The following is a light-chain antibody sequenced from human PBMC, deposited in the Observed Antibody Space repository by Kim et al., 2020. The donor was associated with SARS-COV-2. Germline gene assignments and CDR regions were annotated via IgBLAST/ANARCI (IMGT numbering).Light chain of an antibody. CDR3: QERSNWPALT. Sequence: PGERVTLSCRTSQSVGSYLGWYQQKFGQAPRLLIYDATNRATGIPARFSGSGSGTDFTLTISSLEPEDSAVYYCQERSNWPALTFGGGTKLEIK. V-gene: IGKV3-11*01. CDR1: QSVGSY. J-gene: IGKJ4*01. CDR2: DAT.